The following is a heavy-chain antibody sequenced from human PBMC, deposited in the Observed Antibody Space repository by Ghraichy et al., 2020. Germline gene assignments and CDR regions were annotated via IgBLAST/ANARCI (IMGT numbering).Heavy chain of an antibody. J-gene: IGHJ3*02. CDR2: IYYSGST. V-gene: IGHV4-59*01. D-gene: IGHD2-8*01. Sequence: SETLSLTCTVSGGSISSYYWSWIQQPPGKGLEWIGYIYYSGSTNYNPSLKSRVTISVDTSKNQFSLKLSSVTAADTAVYYCARDVLDSGIDAFDIWGQGTMVTVSS. CDR3: ARDVLDSGIDAFDI. CDR1: GGSISSYY.